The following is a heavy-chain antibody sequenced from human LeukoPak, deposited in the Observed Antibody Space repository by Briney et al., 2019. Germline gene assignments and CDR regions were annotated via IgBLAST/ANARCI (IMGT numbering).Heavy chain of an antibody. CDR1: GGTFSSYA. V-gene: IGHV1-69*05. D-gene: IGHD2-2*02. CDR2: IIPIFGTA. J-gene: IGHJ6*03. Sequence: SVKVSCKASGGTFSSYAISWVRQAPGQGLEWMGGIIPIFGTANYAQKFQGRVTITTDESTSTAYMELSSLRSEDTAVYYCARAAYCSSTSCYNHYYYYMDVWAKGPRSPSP. CDR3: ARAAYCSSTSCYNHYYYYMDV.